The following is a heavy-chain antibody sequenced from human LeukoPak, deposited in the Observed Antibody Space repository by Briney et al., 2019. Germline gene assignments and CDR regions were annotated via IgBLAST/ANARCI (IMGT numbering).Heavy chain of an antibody. CDR3: ARESAFDI. CDR2: IHSSGNT. J-gene: IGHJ3*02. CDR1: GGSISGGSYC. V-gene: IGHV4-61*09. Sequence: SETLSLTCTVSGGSISGGSYCWSWIRQPAGKGLEWIGHIHSSGNTNYNPSLKSRVTISVDTSKNQFSLKLNSVTAADTAVYYCARESAFDIWGQGTMVTVSS.